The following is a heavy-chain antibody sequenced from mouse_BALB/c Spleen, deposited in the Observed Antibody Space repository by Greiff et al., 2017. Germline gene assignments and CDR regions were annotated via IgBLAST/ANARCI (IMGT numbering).Heavy chain of an antibody. CDR3: ARGGTHPLDY. CDR1: GFNIKDYY. V-gene: IGHV14-1*02. Sequence: EVKLMESGAELVRPGALVKLSCKASGFNIKDYYMHWVKQRPEQGLEWIGWIDPENGNTIYDPKFQGKASITADTSSNTAYLQLSSLTSEDTAVYYCARGGTHPLDYWGQGTTLTVSS. J-gene: IGHJ2*01. D-gene: IGHD2-14*01. CDR2: IDPENGNT.